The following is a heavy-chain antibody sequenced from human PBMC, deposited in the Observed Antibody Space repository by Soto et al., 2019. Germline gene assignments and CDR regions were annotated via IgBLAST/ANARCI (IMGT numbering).Heavy chain of an antibody. J-gene: IGHJ6*02. CDR2: IYSGGST. Sequence: EVQLVETGGGLIQPGGSLRLSCAASGFTVSSNYMNWVRQAPGKGLEWVSIIYSGGSTYYADSVKGRFTISRDSSKNTPYLQMNTPRAEDTAVYYWARRTIYHYYTMDIWGQGTAVTVSS. CDR1: GFTVSSNY. CDR3: ARRTIYHYYTMDI. V-gene: IGHV3-53*02.